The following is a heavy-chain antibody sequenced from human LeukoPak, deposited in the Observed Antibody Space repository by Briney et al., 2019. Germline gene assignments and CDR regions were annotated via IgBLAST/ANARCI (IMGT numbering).Heavy chain of an antibody. V-gene: IGHV1-69*05. CDR3: ASHRTYYYDSDY. CDR1: GGTFSSYA. Sequence: GASVKVSCKASGGTFSSYAISWVRQAPGQGLEWMGRIIPIFGTANYAQKFQGRVTITTDGSTSTAYMELSSLRSEDTAVYYCASHRTYYYDSDYWGQGTLVTVSS. D-gene: IGHD3-22*01. J-gene: IGHJ4*02. CDR2: IIPIFGTA.